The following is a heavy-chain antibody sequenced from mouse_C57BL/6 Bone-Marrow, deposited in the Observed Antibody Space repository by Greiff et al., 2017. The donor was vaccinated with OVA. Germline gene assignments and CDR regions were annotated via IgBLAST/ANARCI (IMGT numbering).Heavy chain of an antibody. D-gene: IGHD2-1*01. CDR2: ISSGGSYT. Sequence: EVQRVESGGDLVKPGGSLKLSCAASGFTFSSYGMSWVRQTPDKRLEWVATISSGGSYTYYPDSVKGRFTISRDNAKNTLYLQMSSLKSEDTAMYYCARQGGKGWFAYWGQGTLVTVSA. CDR1: GFTFSSYG. V-gene: IGHV5-6*01. J-gene: IGHJ3*01. CDR3: ARQGGKGWFAY.